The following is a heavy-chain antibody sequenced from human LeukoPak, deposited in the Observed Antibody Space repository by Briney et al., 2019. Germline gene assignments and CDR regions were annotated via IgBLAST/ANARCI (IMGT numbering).Heavy chain of an antibody. Sequence: ASVKVSCKASGYTLTNYNITWVRQAPGQGLEWMGWINTYKGDTLYAQKFQGRVTMTADTSTSTAYMELRSLRFDDTAVYYCAREFGHCYGDNCFYFFDTWGQGFRVTVSS. CDR3: AREFGHCYGDNCFYFFDT. J-gene: IGHJ4*02. V-gene: IGHV1-18*01. CDR1: GYTLTNYN. D-gene: IGHD4-23*01. CDR2: INTYKGDT.